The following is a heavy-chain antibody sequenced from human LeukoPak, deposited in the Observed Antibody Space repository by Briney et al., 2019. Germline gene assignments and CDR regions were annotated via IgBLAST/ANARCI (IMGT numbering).Heavy chain of an antibody. V-gene: IGHV3-23*01. CDR2: ITGGGETT. D-gene: IGHD6-19*01. Sequence: GGSLRLSCTASGFTFRSYAMSWVRQAPGKGLAWVSLITGGGETTYYGDSVTGRSTISRDNSKNTVDLQMNSLRVEDTAVYFCAREVAGRIEYWGQGALVTVSS. J-gene: IGHJ4*02. CDR3: AREVAGRIEY. CDR1: GFTFRSYA.